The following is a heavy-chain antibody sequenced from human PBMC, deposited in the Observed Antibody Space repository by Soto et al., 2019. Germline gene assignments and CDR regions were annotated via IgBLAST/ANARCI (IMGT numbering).Heavy chain of an antibody. D-gene: IGHD5-12*01. J-gene: IGHJ6*04. CDR2: IIPIFGTA. V-gene: IGHV1-69*06. Sequence: QVQLVQSGAEVKKPGSSVKVSCKASGGTFSSYAIRWVRQAPGQGREWMGGIIPIFGTANYAQKFQGRVTISADKSTSTAYMELSSLGSEDTAVYFCERVEARRDGYNLYYYCGMDVWGKGTTVTVSS. CDR1: GGTFSSYA. CDR3: ERVEARRDGYNLYYYCGMDV.